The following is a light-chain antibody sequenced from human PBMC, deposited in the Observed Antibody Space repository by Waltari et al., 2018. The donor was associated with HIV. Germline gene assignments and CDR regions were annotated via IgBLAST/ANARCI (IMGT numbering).Light chain of an antibody. CDR1: PLGATF. J-gene: IGLJ2*01. V-gene: IGLV3-1*01. CDR2: QDN. CDR3: QAWVSRTAWVI. Sequence: SYDLAQPPSVSVSPGHTASITCPGDPLGATFASSYQQRPGQSPLLIIDQDNRRPSGIPDRFAGSHSGNAATLTISETQAMDEADYFCQAWVSRTAWVIFGGGTKLTVV.